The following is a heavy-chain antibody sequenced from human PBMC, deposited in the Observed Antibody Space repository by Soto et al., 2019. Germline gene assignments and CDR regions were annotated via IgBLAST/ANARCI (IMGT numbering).Heavy chain of an antibody. CDR1: GFTVSSNY. Sequence: VRLSCAASGFTVSSNYMSWVRQAPGKGLEWVSVIYSGGSTYYADSVKGRFTISRDNSKNTLYLQMNSLRAEDTAVYYCAKNQGVELVPLATVDWFDPWGQGSVVTVSS. D-gene: IGHD1-26*01. J-gene: IGHJ5*02. CDR2: IYSGGST. V-gene: IGHV3-53*01. CDR3: AKNQGVELVPLATVDWFDP.